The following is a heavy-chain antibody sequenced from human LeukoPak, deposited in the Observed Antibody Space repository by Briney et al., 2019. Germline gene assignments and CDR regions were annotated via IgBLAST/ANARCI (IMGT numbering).Heavy chain of an antibody. D-gene: IGHD6-19*01. CDR3: AKGRSSGWKGDYFDY. V-gene: IGHV3-66*03. CDR1: GFTVSSNS. J-gene: IGHJ4*02. CDR2: IYSDNT. Sequence: PGGSLRLSCTVSGFTVSSNSMSWVRQAPGKGLEWVSFIYSDNTHYSDSVKGRFTISRDNSKNTLYLQMNSLRAEDTAVYYCAKGRSSGWKGDYFDYWGQGTLVTVSS.